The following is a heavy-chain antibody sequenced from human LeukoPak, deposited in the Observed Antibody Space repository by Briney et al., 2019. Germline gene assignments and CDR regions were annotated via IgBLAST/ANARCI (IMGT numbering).Heavy chain of an antibody. J-gene: IGHJ4*02. D-gene: IGHD3-10*01. CDR3: ATDLAMVKGVIGGDY. CDR1: GYTLTELP. Sequence: ASVKVSCKVSGYTLTELPMHWVRQAPGKGLEWMGGFDPEDGETIYAQKFQGRVTMTEDTSTDTAYMELSSLTSDDTAVYYCATDLAMVKGVIGGDYWGQGTLVTVSS. CDR2: FDPEDGET. V-gene: IGHV1-24*01.